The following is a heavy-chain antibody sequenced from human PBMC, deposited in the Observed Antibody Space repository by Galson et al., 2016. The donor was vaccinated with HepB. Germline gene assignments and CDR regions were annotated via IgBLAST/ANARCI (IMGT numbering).Heavy chain of an antibody. J-gene: IGHJ4*02. V-gene: IGHV3-30*18. CDR2: ISDDGSDK. D-gene: IGHD6-19*01. Sequence: CAASGFNFKKYAMHWVRQAPGKGLEWVAVISDDGSDKHYADSVKGRFTNSRDNSKNTLYLQMNSLRRDDTAVYYCAKLYASGRDDFWGQGTLVTVSS. CDR3: AKLYASGRDDF. CDR1: GFNFKKYA.